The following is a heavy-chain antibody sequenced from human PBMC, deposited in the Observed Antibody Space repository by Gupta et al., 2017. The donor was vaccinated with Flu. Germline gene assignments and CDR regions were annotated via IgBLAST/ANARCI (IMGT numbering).Heavy chain of an antibody. CDR3: AKVRMGGQWLVRYYYYYGMDV. CDR1: GFTFSSYA. D-gene: IGHD6-19*01. V-gene: IGHV3-23*01. CDR2: ISGSGGST. J-gene: IGHJ6*02. Sequence: EVQLLESGGGLVQPGGSLRLTCAASGFTFSSYAMSWVRQAPGKGLEWVSAISGSGGSTYYADSVKGRFTISRDNSKNTLYLQMNSLRAEDTAVYYCAKVRMGGQWLVRYYYYYGMDVWGPGTTVTVSS.